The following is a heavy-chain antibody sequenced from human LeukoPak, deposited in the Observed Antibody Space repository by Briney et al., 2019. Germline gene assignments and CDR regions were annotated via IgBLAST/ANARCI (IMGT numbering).Heavy chain of an antibody. CDR3: ARPVDYNAGDY. CDR1: GFTFDDYG. V-gene: IGHV3-20*04. Sequence: GGSLRLSCAASGFTFDDYGMSWVRQAPGKGLEWVSGINWNGGSTGYADSVKGRFTISRDNAKNSLYLQMNSLRAEDTAVYYCARPVDYNAGDYWGQGTLVTVSS. CDR2: INWNGGST. J-gene: IGHJ4*02. D-gene: IGHD5-12*01.